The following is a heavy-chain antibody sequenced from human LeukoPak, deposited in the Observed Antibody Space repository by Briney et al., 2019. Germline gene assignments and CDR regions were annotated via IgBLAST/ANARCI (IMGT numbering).Heavy chain of an antibody. J-gene: IGHJ4*02. D-gene: IGHD2-2*01. CDR1: GGTFSSYA. CDR2: IIPIFGTA. CDR3: ARVPPEGGYCSSTSCSEYYFDY. V-gene: IGHV1-69*13. Sequence: SLKVSCKASGGTFSSYAISWVRQAPGQGLEWMGGIIPIFGTANYAQKFQGRVTITADESTSTAYMELSSLRSEDTAVYYCARVPPEGGYCSSTSCSEYYFDYWGQGTLVTVSS.